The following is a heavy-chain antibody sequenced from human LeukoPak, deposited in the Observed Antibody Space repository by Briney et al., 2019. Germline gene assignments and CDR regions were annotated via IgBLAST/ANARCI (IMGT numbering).Heavy chain of an antibody. CDR2: IYYSGNT. D-gene: IGHD2-2*01. Sequence: SETLSLTCTVSGGSITSSSYYWGWIRQPPGKGLEWIGSIYYSGNTYYNPSLKSRVTISVDTSKNQFSLKLSSVTAADTAVYYCARGTFVVVPAASMLFDIWGQGTMVTVSS. CDR3: ARGTFVVVPAASMLFDI. CDR1: GGSITSSSYY. V-gene: IGHV4-39*07. J-gene: IGHJ3*02.